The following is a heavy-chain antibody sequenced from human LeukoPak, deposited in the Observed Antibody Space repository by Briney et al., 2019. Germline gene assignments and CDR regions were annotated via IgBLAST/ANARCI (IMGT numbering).Heavy chain of an antibody. D-gene: IGHD3-22*01. J-gene: IGHJ4*02. V-gene: IGHV3-23*01. CDR2: ISGSGGST. CDR3: ARSYYEYYYDSSGYYRPYFDY. CDR1: GFTFSSYG. Sequence: GGSLRLSCAASGFTFSSYGMSWVRQVPGKGLEWVSAISGSGGSTYYADSVKGRFTISRDNSKNTLYLQMNSLRAEDTAVYYCARSYYEYYYDSSGYYRPYFDYWSQGTLVTVSS.